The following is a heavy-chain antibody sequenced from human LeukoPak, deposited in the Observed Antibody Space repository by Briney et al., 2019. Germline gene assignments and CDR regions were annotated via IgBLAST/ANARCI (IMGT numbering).Heavy chain of an antibody. J-gene: IGHJ4*02. V-gene: IGHV4-34*01. CDR1: GGSFSGYY. Sequence: SETLSLTCAVYGGSFSGYYWRWIRQPPGKGLEWIGEINHSGSTNYNPSLKSRVTISVDTSKNQFSLKLSSVTAADTAVYYCARGIYYGSGSYPPPSDYWGQGTLVTVSS. D-gene: IGHD3-10*01. CDR2: INHSGST. CDR3: ARGIYYGSGSYPPPSDY.